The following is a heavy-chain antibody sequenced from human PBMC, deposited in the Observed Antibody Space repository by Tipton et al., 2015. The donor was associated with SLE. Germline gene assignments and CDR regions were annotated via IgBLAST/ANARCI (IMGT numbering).Heavy chain of an antibody. CDR1: GGTFSTYA. J-gene: IGHJ4*02. CDR2: IIPIFGTA. D-gene: IGHD3-16*01. Sequence: QVQLVQSGAVVKKPGSSVTVSCKASGGTFSTYAINWVRRAPGQGLEWMGGIIPIFGTANYAQKFQGRVTITTDESTSTAYMELSSLRSEDTAVYYCARETGEEGFDYWGQGTLVTVSS. V-gene: IGHV1-69*01. CDR3: ARETGEEGFDY.